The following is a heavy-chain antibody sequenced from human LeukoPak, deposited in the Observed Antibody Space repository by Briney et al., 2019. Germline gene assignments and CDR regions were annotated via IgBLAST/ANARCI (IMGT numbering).Heavy chain of an antibody. CDR3: TTDLLYDSSGYQP. CDR1: GFTFSNAW. CDR2: IKSKTDGGTT. D-gene: IGHD3-22*01. Sequence: PGGSLRLSCAASGFTFSNAWMSWVRQAPGKGLEWVGRIKSKTDGGTTDYAAPVKGRFTISKDDSKNTLYLQMNSLKTEDTAVYYCTTDLLYDSSGYQPWGQGTLVTVSS. V-gene: IGHV3-15*01. J-gene: IGHJ5*02.